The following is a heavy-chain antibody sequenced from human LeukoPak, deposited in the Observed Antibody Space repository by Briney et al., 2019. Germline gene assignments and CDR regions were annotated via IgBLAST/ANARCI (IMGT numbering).Heavy chain of an antibody. CDR3: ARDGWSPDY. V-gene: IGHV3-7*01. J-gene: IGHJ4*02. CDR2: IKQDGSEK. Sequence: GGSLRPSCAASGFTFSRYWMSWVRQAPGKGLEWVANIKQDGSEKYYVDSVKGRFTISRDNAKNSLYLQMNSLRAEDTAVYYCARDGWSPDYWGQGALVTVSS. CDR1: GFTFSRYW.